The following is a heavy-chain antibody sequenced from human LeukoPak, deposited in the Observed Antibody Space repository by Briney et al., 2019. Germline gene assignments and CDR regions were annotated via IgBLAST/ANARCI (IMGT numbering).Heavy chain of an antibody. CDR2: IYSGGST. J-gene: IGHJ4*02. CDR1: GFTVCSDY. CDR3: AGDFPPGY. Sequence: PGGSLRLSCAAPGFTVCSDYMYWVRQAPGKGLEWVSVIYSGGSTYYADSVKGRFTISRDNSKNTLYLQMNSLRAEDTAVYYCAGDFPPGYWGQGTLVTVSS. D-gene: IGHD3-10*01. V-gene: IGHV3-53*01.